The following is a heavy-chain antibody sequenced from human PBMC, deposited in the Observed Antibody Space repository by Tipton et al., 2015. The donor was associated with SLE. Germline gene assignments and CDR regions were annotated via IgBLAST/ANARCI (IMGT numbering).Heavy chain of an antibody. CDR1: GGSISSGDYY. J-gene: IGHJ4*02. Sequence: TLSLTCTVSGGSISSGDYYWSWIRQPPGKGLEWIGYIYYSGSTYYNPSLKSRVTISVDTSKNQFSLKLSSVTAADTAVYYCARGGFGELLFDYWGQGTLVTVSS. CDR2: IYYSGST. D-gene: IGHD3-10*01. V-gene: IGHV4-30-4*01. CDR3: ARGGFGELLFDY.